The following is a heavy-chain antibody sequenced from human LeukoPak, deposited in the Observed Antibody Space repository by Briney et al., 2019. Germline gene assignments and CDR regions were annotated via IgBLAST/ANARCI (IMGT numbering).Heavy chain of an antibody. D-gene: IGHD3-10*01. Sequence: GESLRISCKGSGYSFASYWISWVRQMPGKGLEWMGRIDPSDSYTNYSPSFQGHVTTSADKSISTVYLQWSSLKASDTAMYYCARRSPYYYGSGSYHEGDFDYWGQGTLVTVSS. CDR3: ARRSPYYYGSGSYHEGDFDY. J-gene: IGHJ4*02. V-gene: IGHV5-10-1*01. CDR1: GYSFASYW. CDR2: IDPSDSYT.